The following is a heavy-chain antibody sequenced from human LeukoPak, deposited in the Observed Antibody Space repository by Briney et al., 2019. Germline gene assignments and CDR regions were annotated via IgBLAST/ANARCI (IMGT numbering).Heavy chain of an antibody. D-gene: IGHD5-24*01. Sequence: ASVKVSCKASGFTFTSYAIHWVRQAPGQGLEWMGWITPGGGTNHPQKFQGGVAITWDTSITTAYMDLSRLTSDDTAVYYCARDRYGDGFAHLDYWGQGALVTVSS. J-gene: IGHJ4*02. CDR1: GFTFTSYA. CDR2: ITPGGGT. V-gene: IGHV1-2*02. CDR3: ARDRYGDGFAHLDY.